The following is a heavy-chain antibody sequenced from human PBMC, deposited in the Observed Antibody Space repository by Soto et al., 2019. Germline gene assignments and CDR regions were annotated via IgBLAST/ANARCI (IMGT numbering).Heavy chain of an antibody. CDR3: ARLRNYYDSSGYPDY. CDR2: IYSGGST. V-gene: IGHV3-66*04. D-gene: IGHD3-22*01. J-gene: IGHJ4*02. CDR1: GFTVSSNY. Sequence: PGGSLRLSCAASGFTVSSNYMSWVRQAPGKGLEWVSVIYSGGSTYYADSVKGRFTISRDNSKNTLYLQMNSLRAEDTAVYYCARLRNYYDSSGYPDYWGQGT.